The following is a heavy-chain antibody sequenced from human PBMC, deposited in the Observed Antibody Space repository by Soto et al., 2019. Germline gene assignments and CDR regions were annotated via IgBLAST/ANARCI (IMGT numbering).Heavy chain of an antibody. V-gene: IGHV3-48*02. D-gene: IGHD6-19*01. Sequence: EVQLVESRGGLVQPGGSLRLSCAASGFTFSSYSMNWVRQAPGKGLEWVSYISSSSSTIYYADSVKGRFTISRDNAKNSLYLQMNSLRDEDTAVYYCARDKSRYSSGWYQGRYYYYGMDVWGQGTTVTVSS. CDR3: ARDKSRYSSGWYQGRYYYYGMDV. CDR1: GFTFSSYS. CDR2: ISSSSSTI. J-gene: IGHJ6*02.